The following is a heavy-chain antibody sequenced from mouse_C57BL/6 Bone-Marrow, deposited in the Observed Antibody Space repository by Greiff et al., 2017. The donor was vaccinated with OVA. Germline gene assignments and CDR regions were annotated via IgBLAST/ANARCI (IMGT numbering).Heavy chain of an antibody. J-gene: IGHJ3*01. V-gene: IGHV3-1*01. CDR3: ARERFAYYDYGEGFAY. D-gene: IGHD2-4*01. CDR1: GYSITSGYD. CDR2: ISYSGST. Sequence: EVKLMESGPGMVKPSQSLSLTCTVTGYSITSGYDWHWIRHFPGNKLEWMGYISYSGSTNYNPSLKSRISITHDTSKNHFFLKLNSVTTEDTATYYCARERFAYYDYGEGFAYWGQGTLVTVSA.